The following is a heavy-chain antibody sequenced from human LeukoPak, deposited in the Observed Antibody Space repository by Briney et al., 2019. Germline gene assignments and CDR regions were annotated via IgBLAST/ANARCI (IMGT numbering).Heavy chain of an antibody. V-gene: IGHV3-21*01. CDR2: ISSSSSYI. D-gene: IGHD3-16*01. J-gene: IGHJ3*02. CDR3: ARDSIGAFDI. Sequence: GGSLRLSCAASGFTFSSYSMNWVRQAPGKGLEWVSSISSSSSYIYYADSVRGRFTISRDNAKNSLYLQMNSLRAEDTAVYYCARDSIGAFDIWGQGTMVTVSS. CDR1: GFTFSSYS.